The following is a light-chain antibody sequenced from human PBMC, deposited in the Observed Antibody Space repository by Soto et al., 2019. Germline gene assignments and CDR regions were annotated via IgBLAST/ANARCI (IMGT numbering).Light chain of an antibody. V-gene: IGLV1-47*01. CDR3: ATWDDSLRAVY. J-gene: IGLJ2*01. Sequence: QTVVTQPPSVSATPGQRVTIACSGGRSNIGSNHVYWYQHLPGTAPKLVIFRNDQRPSGVPDRFSGSKSGTSASLAISGLRSDDEAEYYCATWDDSLRAVYFGGGTKLTVL. CDR2: RND. CDR1: RSNIGSNH.